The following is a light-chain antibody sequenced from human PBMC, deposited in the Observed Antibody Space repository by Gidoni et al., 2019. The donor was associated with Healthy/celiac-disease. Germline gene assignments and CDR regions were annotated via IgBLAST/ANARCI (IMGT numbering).Light chain of an antibody. CDR1: QSISSW. CDR2: DAS. Sequence: GDRVTITCRASQSISSWLAWYQQKPGKAPKLLIYDASSLESGVPSRFSGSGSGTEFTLTSSSLQPDDFATYYCQQYNSYWTFXQXTKVEIK. V-gene: IGKV1-5*01. J-gene: IGKJ1*01. CDR3: QQYNSYWT.